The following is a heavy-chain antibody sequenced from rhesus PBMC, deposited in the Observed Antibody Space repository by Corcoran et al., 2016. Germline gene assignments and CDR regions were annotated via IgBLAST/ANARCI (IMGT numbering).Heavy chain of an antibody. CDR1: GFTFSDHY. Sequence: EVQLVESGGGLVQPGGSLRLSCAASGFTFSDHYMDWVRQAPGKGMEWVSSISSGSGSTTLSPDSVKGRFTISRDNAKNTVYLQMNSLRAEDTAVYYCARHPYWGSGYFDYWGQGVLVTVSS. V-gene: IGHV3-110*02. D-gene: IGHD3-34*01. J-gene: IGHJ4*01. CDR3: ARHPYWGSGYFDY. CDR2: ISSGSGSTT.